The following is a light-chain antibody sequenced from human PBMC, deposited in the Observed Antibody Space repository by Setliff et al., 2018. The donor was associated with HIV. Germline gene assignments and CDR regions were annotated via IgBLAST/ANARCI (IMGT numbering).Light chain of an antibody. CDR1: SSNIGSNT. Sequence: QSVLTQPPSAPGTPGQRVTISCSGSSSNIGSNTVTWYQQLPGAAPKLLIYSNNQRPSGVPDRFSGSKSGTSASLAISGLQSEDEADYYCAAWDDSLNGRVFGTGTKVTV. V-gene: IGLV1-44*01. CDR3: AAWDDSLNGRV. J-gene: IGLJ1*01. CDR2: SNN.